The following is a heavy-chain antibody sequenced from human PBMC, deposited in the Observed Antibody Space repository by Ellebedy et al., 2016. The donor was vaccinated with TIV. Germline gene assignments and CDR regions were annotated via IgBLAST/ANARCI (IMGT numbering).Heavy chain of an antibody. V-gene: IGHV3-48*04. CDR1: GFNFSDFA. CDR3: AREMLKA. D-gene: IGHD3-16*01. J-gene: IGHJ5*02. CDR2: IGAANRAT. Sequence: GGSLRLXXAASGFNFSDFAMNWVRQAPGKGLEWISYIGAANRATNYADSLKGRFTITRDNAKNSLSLQMNSLRAEDSAVYYCAREMLKAWGQGTLVTVSS.